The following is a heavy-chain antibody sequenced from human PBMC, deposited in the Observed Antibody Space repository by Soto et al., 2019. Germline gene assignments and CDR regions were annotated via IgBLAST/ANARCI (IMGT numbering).Heavy chain of an antibody. Sequence: EVQLLESGGGLVQPGGSLRLSCAASGFTFSSYAMNWVRQAPGKGLEWVSVISGSGGSTYYADSVKGRFTISRDNSKNTLYLQMTSLRAEDTAVYYCAKRGSGTVFDYWGQGTLVTVSS. D-gene: IGHD3-10*01. CDR2: ISGSGGST. J-gene: IGHJ4*02. V-gene: IGHV3-23*01. CDR1: GFTFSSYA. CDR3: AKRGSGTVFDY.